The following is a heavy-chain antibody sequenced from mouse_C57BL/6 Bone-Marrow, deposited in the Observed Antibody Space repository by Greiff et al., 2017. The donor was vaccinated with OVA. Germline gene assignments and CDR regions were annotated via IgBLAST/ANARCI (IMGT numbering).Heavy chain of an antibody. CDR3: ARLYSNFFYWYFDV. CDR2: ISNGGGST. J-gene: IGHJ1*03. CDR1: GFTFSDYY. D-gene: IGHD2-5*01. V-gene: IGHV5-12*01. Sequence: EVKLMESGGGLVQPGGSLKLSCAASGFTFSDYYMYWVRQTPEKRLEWVAYISNGGGSTYYPDTVKGRFTISRDNAKNTLYLQMSRLKSQDTAMYYCARLYSNFFYWYFDVWGTGTTVTVSS.